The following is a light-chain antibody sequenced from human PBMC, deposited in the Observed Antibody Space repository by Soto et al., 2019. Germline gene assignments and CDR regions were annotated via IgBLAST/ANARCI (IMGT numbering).Light chain of an antibody. J-gene: IGKJ1*01. V-gene: IGKV3-20*01. CDR1: QSVSSTF. CDR2: GAS. Sequence: EVVLTQSPGTLSLSPGERATLSCRASQSVSSTFLAWYQQRPGQAPRLLIYGASSRATGIPDRFSGSGSGTDFSLTITGLEPEDSAVYYCQQYGSSPRTFGQGTKVDIK. CDR3: QQYGSSPRT.